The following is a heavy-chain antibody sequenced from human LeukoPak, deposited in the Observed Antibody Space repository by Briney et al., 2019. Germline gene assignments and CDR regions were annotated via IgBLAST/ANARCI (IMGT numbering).Heavy chain of an antibody. CDR3: ARARNWYFDL. V-gene: IGHV4-34*01. Sequence: SETLSLTCAVYGGSFSGYYWSWIRQPPGKGLEWIGEINHSGSTNYNPSLKSRVTISVDTSKNQFSLKLSSVTAADTAVYYCARARNWYFDLWGRGPLVTVSS. CDR2: INHSGST. J-gene: IGHJ2*01. CDR1: GGSFSGYY.